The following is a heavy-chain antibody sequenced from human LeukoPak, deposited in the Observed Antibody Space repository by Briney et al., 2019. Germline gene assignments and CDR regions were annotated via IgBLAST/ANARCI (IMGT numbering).Heavy chain of an antibody. Sequence: GGSLRLSCAASGFTFSSYSMNWVRQAPGKGLEWVSSISSSSSCIYYADSVKGRFTISRDNAKNSLYLQMNSLRAEDTAVYYCARDLRYCSGGSCSTALDYWGQGTLVTVSS. CDR3: ARDLRYCSGGSCSTALDY. CDR1: GFTFSSYS. CDR2: ISSSSSCI. J-gene: IGHJ4*02. V-gene: IGHV3-21*01. D-gene: IGHD2-15*01.